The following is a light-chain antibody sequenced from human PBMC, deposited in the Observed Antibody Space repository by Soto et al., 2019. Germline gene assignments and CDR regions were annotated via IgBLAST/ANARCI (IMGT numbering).Light chain of an antibody. Sequence: QSVLTQPPSASGTPGQRVTISCSGSSSNIGINSVYWYQQLPGTAPKLLIYTNIQRPSGVPDRFSGSKSGTSGSLAISGLRSEDEADYYCAAWDDSLSGVVFGGGTQLTVL. CDR1: SSNIGINS. CDR3: AAWDDSLSGVV. J-gene: IGLJ3*02. V-gene: IGLV1-47*01. CDR2: TNI.